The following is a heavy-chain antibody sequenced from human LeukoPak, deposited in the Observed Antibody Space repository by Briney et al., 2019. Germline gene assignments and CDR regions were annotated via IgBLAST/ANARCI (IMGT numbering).Heavy chain of an antibody. D-gene: IGHD5-18*01. Sequence: GESLKISCKGSGYSFTSYWIGWVRQMPGKGLEWMGIIYPGDSDIRYSPSFEGQITISADRSISTAYLQWSSLKASDTAMYYCARGYRYPTGYFDYWGQGTLVTVSS. CDR3: ARGYRYPTGYFDY. J-gene: IGHJ4*02. CDR1: GYSFTSYW. CDR2: IYPGDSDI. V-gene: IGHV5-51*01.